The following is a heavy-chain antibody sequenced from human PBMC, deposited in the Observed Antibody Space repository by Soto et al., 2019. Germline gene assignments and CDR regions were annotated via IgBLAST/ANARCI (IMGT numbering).Heavy chain of an antibody. CDR3: ARVRILWFGELSHNWFDP. Sequence: ASVKVSCKASGGTFSSYAISWVRQAPGQGLEWMGWISAYNGNTNYEQKHKGKVTMTTNTSTSTANMKLRSLRYDDTVVFYCARVRILWFGELSHNWFDPWGQGTLVTVSS. V-gene: IGHV1-18*01. D-gene: IGHD3-10*01. J-gene: IGHJ5*02. CDR1: GGTFSSYA. CDR2: ISAYNGNT.